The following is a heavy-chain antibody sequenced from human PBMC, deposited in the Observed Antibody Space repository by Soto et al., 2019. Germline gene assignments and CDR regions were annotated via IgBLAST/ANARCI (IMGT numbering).Heavy chain of an antibody. CDR1: VCAFSRYR. Sequence: SVKVSCKASVCAFSRYRMNLVRQAPGQGLEWVGGIVPIYRTADYAQEFQDRVTITADESARKTYMELRSLKSQDTAVYYCVRDSGAKLSSSWGRGTLVTVSS. V-gene: IGHV1-69*13. D-gene: IGHD6-13*01. CDR2: IVPIYRTA. J-gene: IGHJ4*02. CDR3: VRDSGAKLSSS.